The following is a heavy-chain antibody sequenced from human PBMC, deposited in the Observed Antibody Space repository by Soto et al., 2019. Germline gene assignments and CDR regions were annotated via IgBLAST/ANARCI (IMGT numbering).Heavy chain of an antibody. D-gene: IGHD2-2*01. CDR3: ASRVRYCSSTSCRGYFDY. CDR2: IYYSGST. J-gene: IGHJ4*02. V-gene: IGHV4-59*01. Sequence: PSETLSLTCTVYGGSISSYYWSWIRQPPGKGLEWIGYIYYSGSTNYNPSLKSRVTISVDTSKNQFSLKLSSVTAADTAVYYCASRVRYCSSTSCRGYFDYWGQGTLVTISS. CDR1: GGSISSYY.